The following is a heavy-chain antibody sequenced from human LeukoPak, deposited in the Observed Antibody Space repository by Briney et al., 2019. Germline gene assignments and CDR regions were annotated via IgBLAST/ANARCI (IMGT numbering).Heavy chain of an antibody. Sequence: GGSLRLSCAASGFTFSSYAMGWVRQAPGKGLEWVSRIRDSGGSTHYADSVKGRFTISRDNSKSTLYLQMNNLRAEDTAVYYCAKYGGDNWYAVVDYWGQGTLVTVSS. J-gene: IGHJ4*02. D-gene: IGHD2-21*01. V-gene: IGHV3-23*01. CDR2: IRDSGGST. CDR1: GFTFSSYA. CDR3: AKYGGDNWYAVVDY.